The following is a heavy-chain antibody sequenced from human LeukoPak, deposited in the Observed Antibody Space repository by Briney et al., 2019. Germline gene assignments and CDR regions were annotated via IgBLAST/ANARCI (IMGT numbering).Heavy chain of an antibody. D-gene: IGHD6-13*01. Sequence: GGSLRLSCAASGFTCSSYEMNWVRQAPGKGLEWVSYISSSSSTIYYVDSVKGRFTISRDNAKNSLYLQMNSLRAEDTAVYYCARDHDSSSCPYFDYWGQGTLVTVSS. CDR3: ARDHDSSSCPYFDY. CDR2: ISSSSSTI. CDR1: GFTCSSYE. V-gene: IGHV3-48*01. J-gene: IGHJ4*02.